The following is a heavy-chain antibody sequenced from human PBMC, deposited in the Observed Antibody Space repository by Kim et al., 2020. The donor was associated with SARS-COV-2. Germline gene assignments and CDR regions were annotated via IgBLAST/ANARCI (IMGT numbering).Heavy chain of an antibody. Sequence: SETLSLTCTVSGGSISSSSYYWGWIRQPPGKGLEWIGSIYYSGSTYYNPSLKSRVTISVDTSKNQFSLKLSSVTAADTAVYYCARLPGRAAAPWFDPWGQGTLVTVSS. CDR2: IYYSGST. D-gene: IGHD6-13*01. CDR1: GGSISSSSYY. V-gene: IGHV4-39*01. J-gene: IGHJ5*02. CDR3: ARLPGRAAAPWFDP.